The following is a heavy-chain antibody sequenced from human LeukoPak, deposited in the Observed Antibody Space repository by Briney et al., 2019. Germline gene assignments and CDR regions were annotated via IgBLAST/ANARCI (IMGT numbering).Heavy chain of an antibody. CDR3: ARGRGYPDSSNI. CDR1: GFNFGPFW. D-gene: IGHD5-12*01. V-gene: IGHV3-74*01. Sequence: GGSLSLSCAASGFNFGPFWMHWLRQPPGKGLVWISHINNDGSTKVYADSVKGHFTISRDNAKNTLYLQMTSLGADDTAVYYCARGRGYPDSSNIWGEGTMVTVSS. CDR2: INNDGSTK. J-gene: IGHJ3*02.